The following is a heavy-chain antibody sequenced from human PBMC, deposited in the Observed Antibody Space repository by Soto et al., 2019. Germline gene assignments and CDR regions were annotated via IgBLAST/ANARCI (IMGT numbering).Heavy chain of an antibody. CDR1: GYTFTNYG. J-gene: IGHJ4*02. CDR3: ARGDHYYDN. CDR2: ISAYNGDT. V-gene: IGHV1-18*04. Sequence: ASVKVSRKASGYTFTNYGITWVRQAPLQGLEWMGWISAYNGDTKYAQKVQYRVTMTTDSSTSTAYMELRSLRSDDTAVYYCARGDHYYDNWGKGTMVTVSS.